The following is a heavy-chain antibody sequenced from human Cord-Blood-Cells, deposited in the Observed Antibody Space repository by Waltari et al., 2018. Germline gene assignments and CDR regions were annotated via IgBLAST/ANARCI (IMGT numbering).Heavy chain of an antibody. D-gene: IGHD4-4*01. CDR2: IYYRGST. CDR3: AGRNDYMYFQH. J-gene: IGHJ1*01. CDR1: GCSISSGAYY. Sequence: QVQLQESGPGLVKPSQTLSLTCTVSGCSISSGAYYWLWIRQPPGKGLEGIGYIYYRGSTYYNPSLKSRVTISVDTSKNQFSLKLSSVTAADTAVYYCAGRNDYMYFQHWGQGTLVTVSS. V-gene: IGHV4-30-4*01.